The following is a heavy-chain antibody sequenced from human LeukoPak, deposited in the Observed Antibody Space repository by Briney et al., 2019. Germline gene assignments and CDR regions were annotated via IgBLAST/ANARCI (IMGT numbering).Heavy chain of an antibody. J-gene: IGHJ4*02. CDR1: GFTFRRYA. Sequence: GGSLRLSCAASGFTFRRYAMSWVRQAPGKGLEWVSAISGSGVSTYYADSVKGRFTISRDNSKSTLFLQMNSLRAEDTAVFSCAKDPRVGSRVATPCHWGQGTLVTVSS. D-gene: IGHD5-24*01. CDR2: ISGSGVST. CDR3: AKDPRVGSRVATPCH. V-gene: IGHV3-23*01.